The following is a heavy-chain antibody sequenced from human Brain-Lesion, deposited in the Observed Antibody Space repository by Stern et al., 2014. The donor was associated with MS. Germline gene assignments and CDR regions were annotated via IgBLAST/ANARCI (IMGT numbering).Heavy chain of an antibody. Sequence: VQLVQSGAEVKKPGASVKVSCKTSGYIFTGYYIHWVRQAPGQGLEWMAWINPNTGGTKYAQKFQGRVTMSRDTSISTAYVELSSLTSDDTAVYYCXXXQRGITIFGVVTDYYYLGMDVWGQGTTVTVSS. CDR2: INPNTGGT. CDR1: GYIFTGYY. J-gene: IGHJ6*02. D-gene: IGHD3-3*01. V-gene: IGHV1-2*02. CDR3: XXXQRGITIFGVVTDYYYLGMDV.